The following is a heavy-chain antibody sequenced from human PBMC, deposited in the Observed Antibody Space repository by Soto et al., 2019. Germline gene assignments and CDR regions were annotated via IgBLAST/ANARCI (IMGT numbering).Heavy chain of an antibody. CDR1: GGSISSYY. V-gene: IGHV4-59*01. Sequence: QVQLQESGPGLVKPSETLSLTCTVSGGSISSYYWSWIRQPPGKALEWIGYIYYNGNTNYNPSLRSRVTIVGDPSNTPFSLTLRSVTAADTAVYHCARYHCSSGNCQRLDYWGQGTLVTVSS. CDR3: ARYHCSSGNCQRLDY. D-gene: IGHD2-15*01. CDR2: IYYNGNT. J-gene: IGHJ4*02.